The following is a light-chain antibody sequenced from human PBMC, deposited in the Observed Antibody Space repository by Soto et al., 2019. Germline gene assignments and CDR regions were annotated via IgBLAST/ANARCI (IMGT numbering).Light chain of an antibody. CDR2: DVT. J-gene: IGLJ2*01. CDR1: SSDVGGYNY. CDR3: SSYAGSNNFVV. Sequence: QSALTQPPSASGSPGQSVTISCTGTSSDVGGYNYVSWYQQHPGKAPKLMIYDVTKRPSGVPDRFSDSKSGNTASLTVSGLQAEDEADYYCSSYAGSNNFVVFGGGTKLTVL. V-gene: IGLV2-8*01.